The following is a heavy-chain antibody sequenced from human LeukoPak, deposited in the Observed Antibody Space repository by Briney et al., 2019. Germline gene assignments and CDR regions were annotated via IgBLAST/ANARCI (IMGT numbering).Heavy chain of an antibody. CDR3: ARALGTGWSQKE. V-gene: IGHV4-34*09. Sequence: SETLSLTCAVYGGSFSGYYWSWIRQPPGKGLEWIGEINHSGSTNYNPSLKSRVTISLDTTKNPFSLRLSSVTAADTAVYYCARALGTGWSQKEWGQGTLVTVSS. D-gene: IGHD6-19*01. CDR1: GGSFSGYY. CDR2: INHSGST. J-gene: IGHJ4*02.